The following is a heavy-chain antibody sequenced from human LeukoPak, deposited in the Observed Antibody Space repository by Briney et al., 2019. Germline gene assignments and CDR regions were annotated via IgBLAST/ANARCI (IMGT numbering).Heavy chain of an antibody. V-gene: IGHV4-31*03. CDR3: ARDPIYYYDSSGYYYYGMDV. CDR2: IYYSGST. J-gene: IGHJ6*02. D-gene: IGHD3-22*01. CDR1: GGSISSGGYY. Sequence: SETLSLTCTVSGGSISSGGYYWSWIRQHPGKGLEWIGYIYYSGSTYYNPSLKSRVTISVDTSKNQFSLKLSSVTAADTAVYYCARDPIYYYDSSGYYYYGMDVWGQGTTVTVSS.